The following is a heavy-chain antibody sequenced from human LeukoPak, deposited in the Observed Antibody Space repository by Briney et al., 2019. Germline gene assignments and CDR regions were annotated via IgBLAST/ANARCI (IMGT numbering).Heavy chain of an antibody. D-gene: IGHD6-19*01. J-gene: IGHJ6*03. Sequence: ASVKVSCKASGYTFTSYDINWVRQATGQGLEWMGWMNPNSGNTGYAQKFQGRVTITRNTSISTAYMELSSLRSEDTAVYYCARAAGSGWSSYYYYYMDVWGKGTTVTVS. V-gene: IGHV1-8*03. CDR3: ARAAGSGWSSYYYYYMDV. CDR1: GYTFTSYD. CDR2: MNPNSGNT.